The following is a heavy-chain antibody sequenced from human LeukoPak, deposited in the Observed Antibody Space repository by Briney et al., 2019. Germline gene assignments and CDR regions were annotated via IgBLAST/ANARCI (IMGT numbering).Heavy chain of an antibody. V-gene: IGHV3-21*01. CDR3: ARTSADYANDAFDI. J-gene: IGHJ3*02. CDR1: GFTFSSYC. Sequence: GGSLRLSCAASGFTFSSYCMNWVRQAPGKGLEWVSSISSSSSYIYYADSVKGRFTISRDNAKNSLYLQMNSLRAEDTAVYYCARTSADYANDAFDIWGQGTMVTVSS. D-gene: IGHD4-17*01. CDR2: ISSSSSYI.